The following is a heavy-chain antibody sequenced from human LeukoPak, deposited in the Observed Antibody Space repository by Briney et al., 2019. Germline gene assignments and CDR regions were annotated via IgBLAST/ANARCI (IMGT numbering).Heavy chain of an antibody. CDR3: ARVGQYSYGYLDY. CDR1: GFTFSSYG. V-gene: IGHV3-48*01. Sequence: GGSLRLSCAASGFTFSSYGMTWVRQAPGKGLEWVSYISSSSSTIYYADSVKGRFTISRDNAKNSLYLQMNSLRAEDTAVYYCARVGQYSYGYLDYWGQGTLVTVSS. D-gene: IGHD5-18*01. J-gene: IGHJ4*02. CDR2: ISSSSSTI.